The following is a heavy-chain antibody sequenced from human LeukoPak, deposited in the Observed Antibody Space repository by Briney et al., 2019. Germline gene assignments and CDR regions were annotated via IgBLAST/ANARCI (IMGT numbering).Heavy chain of an antibody. J-gene: IGHJ4*02. CDR1: GGSITSTNY. Sequence: SGTLSLTCGVSGGSITSTNYWTWVRQPPGKGLEWIGEVNLQGSTNYNPSLMGRVAILVDISENHISLQLTSVTAADTAVYYCAREGGPYRPLDYSGQGTLVTVSS. V-gene: IGHV4-4*02. CDR3: AREGGPYRPLDY. CDR2: VNLQGST.